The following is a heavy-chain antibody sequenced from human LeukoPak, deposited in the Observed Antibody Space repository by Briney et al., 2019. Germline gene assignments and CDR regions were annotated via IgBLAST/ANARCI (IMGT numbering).Heavy chain of an antibody. V-gene: IGHV1-2*02. Sequence: PRASVKVSCKASGYTFTGYYMHWVRQAPGQGLEWMGWINPNSGGTNYAQKFQGRVTMTTDTSTSTAYVELRSLRSDDTAVYYCARDRGATVTSYYFDYWGQGTLVTVSS. D-gene: IGHD4-17*01. CDR3: ARDRGATVTSYYFDY. J-gene: IGHJ4*02. CDR1: GYTFTGYY. CDR2: INPNSGGT.